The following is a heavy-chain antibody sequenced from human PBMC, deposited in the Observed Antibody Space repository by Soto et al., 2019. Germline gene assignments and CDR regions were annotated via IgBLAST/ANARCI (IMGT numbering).Heavy chain of an antibody. CDR2: IANGGNT. CDR1: RRTLNITAVF. V-gene: IGHV4-39*01. J-gene: IGHJ4*02. CDR3: VKLFLLMAST. Sequence: CGTLSLTCSVSRRTLNITAVFWYLAWIRQPPGKGLEWIGSIANGGNTHPNAPLKRRGIISADTSKRQLSLSLNPVTDEDTAVYYFVKLFLLMASTWAQGIRVTVSS. D-gene: IGHD2-21*01.